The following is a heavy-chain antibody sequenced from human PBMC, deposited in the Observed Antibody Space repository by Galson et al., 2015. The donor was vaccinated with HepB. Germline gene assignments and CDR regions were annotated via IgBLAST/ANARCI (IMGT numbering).Heavy chain of an antibody. V-gene: IGHV4-34*01. CDR2: INHSGST. Sequence: LSLTCAVYGGSFSGYYWSWIRQPPGKGLEWIGEINHSGSTNYNPSLKSRVTISVDTSKNQFSLKLSSVTAADTAVYYCARGQYFFDYWGQGTLVTVSS. J-gene: IGHJ4*02. CDR1: GGSFSGYY. CDR3: ARGQYFFDY.